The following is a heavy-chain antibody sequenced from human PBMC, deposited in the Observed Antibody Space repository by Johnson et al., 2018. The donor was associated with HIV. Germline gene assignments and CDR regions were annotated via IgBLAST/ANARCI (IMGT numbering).Heavy chain of an antibody. J-gene: IGHJ3*02. D-gene: IGHD6-13*01. V-gene: IGHV3-33*01. CDR1: GFTFSSYG. CDR2: IWYDGSNK. Sequence: QMLLVESGGGVVQPGRSLRLSCAASGFTFSSYGMHWVRQAPGKGLEWVAVIWYDGSNKYYADSVKGRFTISRDNAKNSLYLQMNSLRAEDTALYYCARDHRGYSSSWYGDAFDIWGQGTMVTVSS. CDR3: ARDHRGYSSSWYGDAFDI.